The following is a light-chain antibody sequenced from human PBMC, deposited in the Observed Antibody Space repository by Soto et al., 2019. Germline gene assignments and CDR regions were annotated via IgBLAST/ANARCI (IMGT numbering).Light chain of an antibody. Sequence: QSALPQPDSVSGSPGQSITISCTGTTSDVGGYNYVSWYQQHPGKAPQLMIYDVSNRPSGVSNRFSGSKSGNTASLTSYGLKAEDEADYYCRSYTSSSTYVFGTGTNVTV. CDR1: TSDVGGYNY. CDR2: DVS. CDR3: RSYTSSSTYV. J-gene: IGLJ1*01. V-gene: IGLV2-14*01.